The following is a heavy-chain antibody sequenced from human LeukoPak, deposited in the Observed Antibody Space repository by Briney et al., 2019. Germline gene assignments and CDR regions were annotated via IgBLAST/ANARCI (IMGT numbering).Heavy chain of an antibody. V-gene: IGHV4-59*01. Sequence: SETLSLTCTVSDGSISSYYWSWIRQSPGKGLEWIGNIYYSGSTNYNPSLKSRVTISLDTSKNQLSLRLSSVTAADTAVYYCAKATQWLAFDYWGQGTLVTVSS. CDR1: DGSISSYY. CDR2: IYYSGST. CDR3: AKATQWLAFDY. D-gene: IGHD6-19*01. J-gene: IGHJ4*02.